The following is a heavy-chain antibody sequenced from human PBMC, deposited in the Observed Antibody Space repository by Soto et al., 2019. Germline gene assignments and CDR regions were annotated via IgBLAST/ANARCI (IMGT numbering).Heavy chain of an antibody. CDR2: IYYSGST. CDR1: GGSISSGGYY. V-gene: IGHV4-31*03. CDR3: ARAGVGVTASYYFDY. D-gene: IGHD2-21*02. Sequence: TLSLTCTVSGGSISSGGYYWSWIRQHPGKGLEWIGYIYYSGSTYYNPSLKSRVTISVDTSKNQFSLKLSSVTAADTAVYYCARAGVGVTASYYFDYWGQGTLVTVSS. J-gene: IGHJ4*02.